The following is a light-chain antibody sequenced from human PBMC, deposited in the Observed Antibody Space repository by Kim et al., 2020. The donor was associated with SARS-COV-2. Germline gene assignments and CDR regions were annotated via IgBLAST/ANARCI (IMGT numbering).Light chain of an antibody. CDR3: LQDYNYPYT. V-gene: IGKV1-6*01. CDR2: AAS. Sequence: AIQMTQSPSSLSASVGDRVTITCRASQGIRNDLGWYQQKPGKAPELLIYAASRLHSEVPSRFSGSGSGTDFTLTISSLQPEDFATYYCLQDYNYPYTFGQVTKLEI. J-gene: IGKJ2*01. CDR1: QGIRND.